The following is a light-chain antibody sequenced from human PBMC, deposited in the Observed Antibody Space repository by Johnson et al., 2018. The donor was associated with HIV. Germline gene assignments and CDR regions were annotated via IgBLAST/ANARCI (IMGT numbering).Light chain of an antibody. CDR3: GTWDSSLRTAF. Sequence: QAVLTQPPSVSAAPGQKVTISCSGSSSNIGNNYVSWYQQVPGTAPKLLIYDNNRRPSGIPDRFSGSKSGTSATLGITGLQTGDEADYYGGTWDSSLRTAFFVAGTKVTVL. J-gene: IGLJ1*01. CDR1: SSNIGNNY. V-gene: IGLV1-51*01. CDR2: DNN.